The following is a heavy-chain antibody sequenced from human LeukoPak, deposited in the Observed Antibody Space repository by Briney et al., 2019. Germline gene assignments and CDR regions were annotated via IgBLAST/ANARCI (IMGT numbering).Heavy chain of an antibody. D-gene: IGHD6-19*01. CDR2: INHSGST. CDR3: ARSQQWLAPYYFDY. Sequence: SETLSLTCAVYDGSFSGYYWSWIRQPPGKGLEWIGEINHSGSTNYNPSLKSRVTISVDTSKNQFSLKLSSVTAADTAVYYCARSQQWLAPYYFDYWGQGTLVTVSS. CDR1: DGSFSGYY. V-gene: IGHV4-34*01. J-gene: IGHJ4*02.